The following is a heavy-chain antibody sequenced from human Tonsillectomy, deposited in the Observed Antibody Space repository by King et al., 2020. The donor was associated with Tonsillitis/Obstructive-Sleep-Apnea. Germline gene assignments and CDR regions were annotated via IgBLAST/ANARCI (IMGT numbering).Heavy chain of an antibody. D-gene: IGHD2-15*01. Sequence: VQLQESGPGLVKPSETLSLTCTVSGGSMTSYHWSWMRQPPGKGLAWIGYIYYSGSTNYNASLQSRVTIAVDTSKNQFSLKLSSVTAADTAVYYCARPNCSGGSCQPNAFDIWGQGTMVTVSS. J-gene: IGHJ3*02. V-gene: IGHV4-59*01. CDR1: GGSMTSYH. CDR3: ARPNCSGGSCQPNAFDI. CDR2: IYYSGST.